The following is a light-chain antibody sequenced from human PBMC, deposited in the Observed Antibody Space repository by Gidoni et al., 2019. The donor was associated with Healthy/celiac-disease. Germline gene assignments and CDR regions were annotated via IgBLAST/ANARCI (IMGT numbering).Light chain of an antibody. V-gene: IGLV1-44*01. CDR2: SNN. Sequence: QSVLTQPPPASGPPGQRVTISCSGRSSNIGSNTVNWYQQLPGTAPKLLIYSNNQRPSGVPDRFSGSKSGTSASLAISGLQSEDEADYYCAAWDDSLNGKVFGGGTKLTVL. CDR3: AAWDDSLNGKV. J-gene: IGLJ3*02. CDR1: SSNIGSNT.